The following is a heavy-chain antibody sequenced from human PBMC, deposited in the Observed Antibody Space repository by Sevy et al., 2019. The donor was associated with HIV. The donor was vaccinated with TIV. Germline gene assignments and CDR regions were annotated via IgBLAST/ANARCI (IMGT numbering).Heavy chain of an antibody. D-gene: IGHD3-22*01. J-gene: IGHJ4*02. CDR3: ARDGYDGSGYQRGLFDF. V-gene: IGHV1-18*01. Sequence: ASVKVSCKASGYICTSYGISWVRRAPRQGLEWMGWINGHNGNTNYVQNLQGRVTMTTDTSTNTAYMELRSLRSDDTAVYYCARDGYDGSGYQRGLFDFWGQGTLVTVSS. CDR1: GYICTSYG. CDR2: INGHNGNT.